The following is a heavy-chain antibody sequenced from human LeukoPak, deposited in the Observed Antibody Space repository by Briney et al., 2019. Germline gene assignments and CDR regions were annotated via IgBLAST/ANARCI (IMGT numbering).Heavy chain of an antibody. CDR2: ISNSGSTT. CDR1: GFTFTTYN. J-gene: IGHJ6*03. V-gene: IGHV3-48*04. CDR3: ARERNFYYMDV. Sequence: GGSLRLSCAASGFTFTTYNMIWVRQAPGKGLEWVSFISNSGSTTYYADSVKGRFTLSRDNAKNSLYLQMNTLRAEDTAVYYCARERNFYYMDVWGKGTRVTVSS.